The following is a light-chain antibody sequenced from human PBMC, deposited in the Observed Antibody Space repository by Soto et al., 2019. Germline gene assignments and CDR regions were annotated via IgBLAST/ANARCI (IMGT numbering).Light chain of an antibody. J-gene: IGLJ1*01. Sequence: QSVLTQPASVSGSPGQSITISCTGTSSDVGGYNYVSWYQQHPGKAPKLIIYEVSNRPSGVSNRFSGSKSGNTASLTISGLQAEGEADYYGNSYTCKATGVFGTGPKLTVL. V-gene: IGLV2-14*01. CDR1: SSDVGGYNY. CDR2: EVS. CDR3: NSYTCKATGV.